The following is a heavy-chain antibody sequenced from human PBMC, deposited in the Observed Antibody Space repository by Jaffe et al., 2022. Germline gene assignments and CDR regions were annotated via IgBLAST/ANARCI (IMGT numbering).Heavy chain of an antibody. CDR1: GFTFSSYG. Sequence: QVQLVESGGGVVQPGGSLRLSCAASGFTFSSYGMHWVRQAPGKGLEWVAFIRYDGSNKYYADSVKGRFTISRDNSKNTLYLQMNSLRAEDTAVYYCAKDHVSGADAFDIWGQGTMVTVSS. CDR2: IRYDGSNK. J-gene: IGHJ3*02. CDR3: AKDHVSGADAFDI. V-gene: IGHV3-30*02. D-gene: IGHD2-15*01.